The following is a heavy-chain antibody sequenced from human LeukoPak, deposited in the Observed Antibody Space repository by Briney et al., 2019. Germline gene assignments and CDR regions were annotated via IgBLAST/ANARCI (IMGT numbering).Heavy chain of an antibody. V-gene: IGHV3-15*01. J-gene: IGHJ4*02. Sequence: GGSLRLSCADSGFTFSNAWMSWVRQAPGKGLEWVGRIKSKTDGGTTDYAAPVKGRFTISREDSKNTLYLQMNSLKTEDTAVYYCTSGGSWHTYYFDYWGQGTLVTVSS. CDR1: GFTFSNAW. D-gene: IGHD2-15*01. CDR3: TSGGSWHTYYFDY. CDR2: IKSKTDGGTT.